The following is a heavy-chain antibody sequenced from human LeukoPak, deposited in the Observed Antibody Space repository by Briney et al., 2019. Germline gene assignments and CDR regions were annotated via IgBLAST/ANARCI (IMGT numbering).Heavy chain of an antibody. Sequence: PGGSLRLSCAASGFTLSSYAISWVRQAPGKGLEWVSAISGSGGSTYYADSVKGRFTISRDDSKNTLDLQMNSLRVEDTAVYYCAKCRTPTYYDAFDIWGQGTVVTVSS. D-gene: IGHD1-26*01. CDR1: GFTLSSYA. J-gene: IGHJ3*02. CDR2: ISGSGGST. CDR3: AKCRTPTYYDAFDI. V-gene: IGHV3-23*01.